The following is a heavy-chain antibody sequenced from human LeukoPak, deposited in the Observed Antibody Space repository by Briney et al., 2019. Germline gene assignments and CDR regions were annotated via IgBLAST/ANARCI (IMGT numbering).Heavy chain of an antibody. CDR2: INWNGGST. Sequence: GGSLRLSCAASAFIFDDFGMSWVRQVPGRGREWVSGINWNGGSTGYADSVKGRFTISRDNAKNSLYLQMNSLRAEDTALYHCARTSSSWYYYYGMDVWGQGTTVTVSS. CDR3: ARTSSSWYYYYGMDV. J-gene: IGHJ6*02. D-gene: IGHD6-13*01. V-gene: IGHV3-20*01. CDR1: AFIFDDFG.